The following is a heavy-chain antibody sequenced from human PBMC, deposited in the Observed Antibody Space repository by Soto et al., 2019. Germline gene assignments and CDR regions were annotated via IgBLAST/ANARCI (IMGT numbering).Heavy chain of an antibody. Sequence: GGSLRLSCAASGFTFSSYGMHWVRQAPGKGLEWVAVISYDGSNKYYADSVKGRFTISRDNSKNTLYLQMNSLRAEDTAVYYCAKGGWTYYYDSSGYGWFDPWGQGTLVTVSS. D-gene: IGHD3-22*01. V-gene: IGHV3-30*18. CDR3: AKGGWTYYYDSSGYGWFDP. J-gene: IGHJ5*02. CDR1: GFTFSSYG. CDR2: ISYDGSNK.